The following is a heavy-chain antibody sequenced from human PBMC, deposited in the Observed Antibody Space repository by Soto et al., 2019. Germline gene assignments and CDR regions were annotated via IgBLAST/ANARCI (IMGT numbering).Heavy chain of an antibody. J-gene: IGHJ6*02. CDR3: ARDSGRINYYGSGSYPDYYYYGMDV. CDR2: ISTYNGNT. CDR1: GYTFTSYG. D-gene: IGHD3-10*01. V-gene: IGHV1-18*01. Sequence: ASVKASCKASGYTFTSYGISWERQAPEQWLERTRWISTYNGNTNYAQQHQGRVTKTTDTSTSTAYMELRSLRSDDTAVYYCARDSGRINYYGSGSYPDYYYYGMDVWGQGTTVTVSS.